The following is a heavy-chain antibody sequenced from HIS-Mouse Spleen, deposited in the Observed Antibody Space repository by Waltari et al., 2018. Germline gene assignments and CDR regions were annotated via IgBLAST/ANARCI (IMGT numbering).Heavy chain of an antibody. D-gene: IGHD6-13*01. V-gene: IGHV4-39*07. CDR3: AREIPYSSSWYDWYFDL. Sequence: QLQLQESGPGLVKPSETLSLTCTVSGGSISSSSYYWGWIRQPPGKGLEWIGSIYYSGSTYYTPALNSRVTISVDTSKTQFSLKLSSVTAADTAVYYCAREIPYSSSWYDWYFDLWGRGTLVTVSS. J-gene: IGHJ2*01. CDR1: GGSISSSSYY. CDR2: IYYSGST.